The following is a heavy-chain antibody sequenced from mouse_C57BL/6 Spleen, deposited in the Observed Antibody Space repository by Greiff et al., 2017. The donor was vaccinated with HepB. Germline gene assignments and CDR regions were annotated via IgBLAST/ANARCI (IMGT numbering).Heavy chain of an antibody. D-gene: IGHD2-1*01. J-gene: IGHJ3*01. V-gene: IGHV1-15*01. CDR3: TYGLWYSWFAY. CDR2: IDPEPGGT. Sequence: VQLQQSGAELVRPGASVTLSCKASGYTFTDYEMHWVKQTPVHGLEWIGAIDPEPGGTAYNQKFKGKAILTADKSSSTAYMGLRSLTSEDSAVYYCTYGLWYSWFAYWGQGTLVTVSA. CDR1: GYTFTDYE.